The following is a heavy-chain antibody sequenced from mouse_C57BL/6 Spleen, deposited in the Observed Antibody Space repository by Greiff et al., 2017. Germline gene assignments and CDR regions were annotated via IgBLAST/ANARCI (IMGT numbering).Heavy chain of an antibody. CDR2: IHPNSGST. CDR3: ARLGTGEFAY. J-gene: IGHJ3*01. D-gene: IGHD4-1*01. V-gene: IGHV1-64*01. CDR1: GYTFTSYW. Sequence: QVQLQQPGAELVKPGASVQLSCKASGYTFTSYWMHWVKQRPGQGLEWIGMIHPNSGSTNYNEKFKSKATLTVDKSSSTAYMQLSSLTSEDSAVYYCARLGTGEFAYWGQGTLVTVSA.